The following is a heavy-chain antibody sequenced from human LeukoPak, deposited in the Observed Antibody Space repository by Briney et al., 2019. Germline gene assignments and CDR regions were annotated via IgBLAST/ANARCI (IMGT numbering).Heavy chain of an antibody. CDR2: ISGSGDST. CDR1: GFTFTDYA. V-gene: IGHV3-23*01. CDR3: AKGPSGIVVVPGDY. D-gene: IGHD2-2*01. J-gene: IGHJ4*02. Sequence: GGSLRLSCAASGFTFTDYAMTWVRQAPGKGLEWVSGISGSGDSTYHADSVRGRFAISRDNSKNTLCLQMNSLRAEDTAVYYCAKGPSGIVVVPGDYWGQGTLVTVSS.